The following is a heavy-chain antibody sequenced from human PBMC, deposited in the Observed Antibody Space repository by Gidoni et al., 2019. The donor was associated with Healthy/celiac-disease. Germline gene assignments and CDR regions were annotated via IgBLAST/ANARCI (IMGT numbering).Heavy chain of an antibody. CDR3: VVTAMVGY. CDR1: GFTFSSYE. D-gene: IGHD2-21*02. J-gene: IGHJ4*02. V-gene: IGHV3-48*03. CDR2: IRRSGSTI. Sequence: EVQLVESGGGVVQPGGSLRLSCAASGFTFSSYEMNWVRKAPGKGLEWVSYIRRSGSTIYYADSVKGRFTIARDNAKNSLYLQMNSLRAEDTAVYYCVVTAMVGYWGQGTLVTVSS.